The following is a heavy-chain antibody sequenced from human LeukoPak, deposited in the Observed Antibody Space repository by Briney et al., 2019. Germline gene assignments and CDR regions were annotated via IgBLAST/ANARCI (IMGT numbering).Heavy chain of an antibody. CDR1: GESLSRYY. J-gene: IGHJ4*02. CDR3: ARPGYCSATTYTGHLDV. CDR2: INHRGDT. Sequence: SETLSLTCAVYGESLSRYYWTWIRQPPGKGLEWIGEINHRGDTNYNSSLKSRVTISVDTSKNQFSLKVRSVTAADTGVYYCARPGYCSATTYTGHLDVWGQGTLATVSS. D-gene: IGHD2-2*01. V-gene: IGHV4-34*01.